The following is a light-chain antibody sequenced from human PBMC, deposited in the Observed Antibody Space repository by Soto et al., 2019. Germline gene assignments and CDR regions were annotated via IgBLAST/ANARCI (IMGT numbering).Light chain of an antibody. V-gene: IGKV3-15*01. CDR2: GAS. Sequence: EIVMTQSPATLSVSPGERATLSCRASQSVSSNLAWYQQKPGQAPRLLIYGASTRATGIPARFSGSGSGTEFTFTISGLQSEDFAVYYCQQYNNWPPYTFGQGTKVDIK. CDR3: QQYNNWPPYT. CDR1: QSVSSN. J-gene: IGKJ2*01.